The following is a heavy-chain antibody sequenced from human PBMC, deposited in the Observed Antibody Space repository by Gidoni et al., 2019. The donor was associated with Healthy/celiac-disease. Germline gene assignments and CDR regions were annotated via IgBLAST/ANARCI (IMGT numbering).Heavy chain of an antibody. CDR3: ARGAAAGTNYYYYMDV. CDR2: SNPNSGGT. CDR1: GYTFTGYY. V-gene: IGHV1-2*04. Sequence: QVPLVQSGAEVKKPGASVKVSCKASGYTFTGYYMHWVRQAPGQGLEWMGWSNPNSGGTNYAQKFQGWVTMTRDTSISTAYMELSRLRSDDTAVYYCARGAAAGTNYYYYMDVWGKGTTVTVSS. D-gene: IGHD6-13*01. J-gene: IGHJ6*03.